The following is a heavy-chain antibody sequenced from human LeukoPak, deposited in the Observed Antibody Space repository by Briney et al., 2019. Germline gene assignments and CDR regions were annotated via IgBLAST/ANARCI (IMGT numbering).Heavy chain of an antibody. V-gene: IGHV3-21*01. Sequence: GGSLRLSCAASGFTYSSYSMNWVRQAPGKGLEWVSSISSSSSYKYHADSEKGRFTISRDNAKNSLYLQMNSLRAEDTAVYYCARDSSVNYDFWSGFSFDYWGQGTLVTVSS. CDR1: GFTYSSYS. CDR3: ARDSSVNYDFWSGFSFDY. CDR2: ISSSSSYK. J-gene: IGHJ4*02. D-gene: IGHD3-3*01.